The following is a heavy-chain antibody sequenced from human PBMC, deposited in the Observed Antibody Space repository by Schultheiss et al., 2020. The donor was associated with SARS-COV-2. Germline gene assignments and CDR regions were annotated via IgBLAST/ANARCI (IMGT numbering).Heavy chain of an antibody. CDR2: IYPGDSDT. CDR3: ARQGYSGYDSRYYFDY. Sequence: GESLKISCKGSGYSFTSYWIGWVRQMPGKGLEWMGIIYPGDSDTRYSPSFQGQVTISADKSISTAYLQWSSLKASDTAMYYCARQGYSGYDSRYYFDYWGQGTLVTVSS. D-gene: IGHD5-12*01. V-gene: IGHV5-51*01. J-gene: IGHJ4*02. CDR1: GYSFTSYW.